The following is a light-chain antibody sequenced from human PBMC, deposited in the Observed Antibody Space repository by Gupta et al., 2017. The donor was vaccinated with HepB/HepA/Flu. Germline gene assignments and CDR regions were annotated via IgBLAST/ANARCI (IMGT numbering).Light chain of an antibody. Sequence: ELVLTQSPGTLSLSHGERATPSCRASHHVGSNFLAWYQQKPGQAPRLLIYNTFTRATGIADRISGGGSGTDLTLTISRPQPEVLVIYYSQQYGSSPRTFGQGTKVEIK. CDR1: HHVGSNF. CDR3: QQYGSSPRT. V-gene: IGKV3-20*01. J-gene: IGKJ1*01. CDR2: NTF.